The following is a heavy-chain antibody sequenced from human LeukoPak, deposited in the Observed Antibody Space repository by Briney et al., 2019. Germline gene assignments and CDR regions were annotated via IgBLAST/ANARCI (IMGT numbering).Heavy chain of an antibody. CDR1: GGSFSGYY. Sequence: SETLSLTCAVYGGSFSGYYWSWIRRPPGKGLEWIGEINHSGSTNYNPSLKSRVTISVDTSKNQFSLKLSSVTAADTAVYYCARGRGYMDVWGKGTTVTVSS. CDR2: INHSGST. CDR3: ARGRGYMDV. V-gene: IGHV4-34*01. J-gene: IGHJ6*03.